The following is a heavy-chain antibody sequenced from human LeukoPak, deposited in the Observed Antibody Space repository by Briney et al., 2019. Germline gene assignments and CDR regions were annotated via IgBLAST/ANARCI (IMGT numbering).Heavy chain of an antibody. CDR3: ASFNVEMATIAY. CDR2: INHSGST. Sequence: KTSETLSLTCAVYGGSFSGYYWSWIRQPPGKGLEWIGEINHSGSTNYNPSLKSRVTISVDTSKNQFSLKLSSVTAADTAVYYCASFNVEMATIAYWGQGTLVTVSS. D-gene: IGHD5-24*01. V-gene: IGHV4-34*01. CDR1: GGSFSGYY. J-gene: IGHJ4*02.